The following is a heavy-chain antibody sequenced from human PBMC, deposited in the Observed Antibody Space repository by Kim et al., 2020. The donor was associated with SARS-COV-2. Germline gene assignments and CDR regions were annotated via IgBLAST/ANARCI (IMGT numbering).Heavy chain of an antibody. V-gene: IGHV1-69*13. CDR3: ARDYGDYGYWFDP. CDR1: GGTFSSYA. J-gene: IGHJ5*02. D-gene: IGHD4-17*01. Sequence: SVKVSCKASGGTFSSYAISWVRQAPGQGLEWMGGIIPIFGTANYAQKFQGRVTITADESTSTAYMELSSLRSEDTAVYYCARDYGDYGYWFDPWGQGTLVTVSS. CDR2: IIPIFGTA.